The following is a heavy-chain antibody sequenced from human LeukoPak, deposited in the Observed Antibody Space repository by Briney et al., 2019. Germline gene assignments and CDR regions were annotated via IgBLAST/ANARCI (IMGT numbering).Heavy chain of an antibody. Sequence: GSLRLSCAASGFTFSDYNMRWIRQPPGKGLEWIGEINHSRSTNYNPSLKSRVTISVDTSKNQLSLKLSSVTAADTAVYYCARGQDIVATIVRPRNYYYMDVWGKGTTVTVSS. CDR2: INHSRST. D-gene: IGHD5-12*01. V-gene: IGHV4-34*01. CDR3: ARGQDIVATIVRPRNYYYMDV. CDR1: GFTFSDYN. J-gene: IGHJ6*03.